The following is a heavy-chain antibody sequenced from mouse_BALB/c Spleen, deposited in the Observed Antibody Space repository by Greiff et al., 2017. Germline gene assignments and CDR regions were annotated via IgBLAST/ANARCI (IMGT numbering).Heavy chain of an antibody. Sequence: VHVKQSGAELVKPGASVKLSCTASGFNIKDTYMHWVKQRPEQGLEWIGRIDPANGNTKYDPKFQGKATITADTSSNTAYLQLSSLTSEDTAVYYCARYPAGGFAYWGQGTLVTVSA. V-gene: IGHV14-3*02. CDR1: GFNIKDTY. CDR2: IDPANGNT. CDR3: ARYPAGGFAY. J-gene: IGHJ3*01.